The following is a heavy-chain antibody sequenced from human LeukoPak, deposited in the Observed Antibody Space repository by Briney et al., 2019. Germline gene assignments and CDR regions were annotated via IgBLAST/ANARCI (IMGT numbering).Heavy chain of an antibody. Sequence: GASVKVSCKAYGYTFTGYYIHWVRQAPGQGLEWMGWINANSGGTRYAQKFQGRVTMTRDTSISTAYMELSSLRSDDTAVYYCARAGDYYDSSYYPGYDSWGQGTLVTVSS. CDR2: INANSGGT. D-gene: IGHD3-22*01. V-gene: IGHV1-2*02. CDR3: ARAGDYYDSSYYPGYDS. J-gene: IGHJ4*02. CDR1: GYTFTGYY.